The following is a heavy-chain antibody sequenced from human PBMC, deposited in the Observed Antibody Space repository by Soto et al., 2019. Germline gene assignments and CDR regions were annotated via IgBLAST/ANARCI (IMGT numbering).Heavy chain of an antibody. J-gene: IGHJ3*02. CDR3: ARLYTRGYSYGRPDAFDI. V-gene: IGHV4-4*02. CDR2: IYHSGST. CDR1: GGSISSSNW. D-gene: IGHD5-18*01. Sequence: QVQLQESGPGLVKPSGTLSLTCAVSGGSISSSNWWSWVRQPPGKGLEWIGEIYHSGSTNYTPSRKSRVTISVDKSKNQFALKLSSVTAADTAVYYCARLYTRGYSYGRPDAFDIWGQGTMVTVSS.